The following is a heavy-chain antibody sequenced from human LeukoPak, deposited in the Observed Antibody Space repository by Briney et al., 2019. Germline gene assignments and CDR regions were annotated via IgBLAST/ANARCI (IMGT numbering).Heavy chain of an antibody. J-gene: IGHJ4*02. V-gene: IGHV1-24*01. CDR1: GFILTEVS. CDR2: FDHENDET. D-gene: IGHD4-11*01. CDR3: VADHYNNHGNFGF. Sequence: ASVNLSCTVSGFILTEVSIHWLRQAPRKGPEWMGSFDHENDETIYSHNLQGRVAMTEDTSADTAYVDLTSLRSDATAVYYCVADHYNNHGNFGFWGQGTLVTVSS.